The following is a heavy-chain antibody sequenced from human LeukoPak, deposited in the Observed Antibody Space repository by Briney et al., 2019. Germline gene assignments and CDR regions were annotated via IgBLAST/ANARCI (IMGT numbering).Heavy chain of an antibody. V-gene: IGHV4-34*01. D-gene: IGHD4-17*01. CDR2: INHSGST. CDR3: ARYGRSTVTRFYYFDS. CDR1: GGSFSGYY. J-gene: IGHJ4*02. Sequence: SETLSLTCAVYGGSFSGYYWSWIRQPPGKGLEWIGEINHSGSTNYNPSLKSRVTISVDTSKNQFSLKLSSVTAADTAVYYCARYGRSTVTRFYYFDSWGQGTLVTVSS.